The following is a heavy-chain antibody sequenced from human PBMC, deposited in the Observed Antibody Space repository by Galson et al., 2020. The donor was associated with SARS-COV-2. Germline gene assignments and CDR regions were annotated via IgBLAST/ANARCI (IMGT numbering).Heavy chain of an antibody. J-gene: IGHJ4*02. V-gene: IGHV1-2*02. CDR1: GYTFTGYF. D-gene: IGHD1-26*01. CDR3: ARLGRLAPFDY. CDR2: INPNSGGT. Sequence: SVKVSCQASGYTFTGYFMHWVRQAPGQGLEWLGWINPNSGGTTYAQKFQGRVTITRDTSFSTAYMELNTLTTDDTAVYYCARLGRLAPFDYWGQGTLVTVSS.